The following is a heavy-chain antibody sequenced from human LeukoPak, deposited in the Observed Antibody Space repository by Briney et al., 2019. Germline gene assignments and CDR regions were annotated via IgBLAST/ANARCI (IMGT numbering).Heavy chain of an antibody. CDR3: ARAVVPASQASWFET. J-gene: IGHJ5*01. CDR2: IIPIFGTA. V-gene: IGHV1-69*01. D-gene: IGHD2-2*01. CDR1: GGTFSSYA. Sequence: EASVKDSPKASGGTFSSYAICWVRQAPGQGLEWMGGIIPIFGTANYAQKFQGRVTITADESTSTTYMELSSLRSEDTAVYYCARAVVPASQASWFETWGQGTMVTVSS.